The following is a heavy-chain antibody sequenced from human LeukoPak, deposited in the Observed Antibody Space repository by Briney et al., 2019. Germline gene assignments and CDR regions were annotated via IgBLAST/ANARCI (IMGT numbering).Heavy chain of an antibody. CDR1: GFTFSSYA. J-gene: IGHJ4*02. CDR2: ISVSGDST. CDR3: TKDSPLGYYDSSGYLDY. Sequence: GASLRLSCAASGFTFSSYAISWVRQAPGRGLEWVSSISVSGDSTYYADSVKGRFTISRDNSKNTLYLQMNSLRAEDTAVYYCTKDSPLGYYDSSGYLDYWGQGTLVTVSS. D-gene: IGHD3-22*01. V-gene: IGHV3-23*01.